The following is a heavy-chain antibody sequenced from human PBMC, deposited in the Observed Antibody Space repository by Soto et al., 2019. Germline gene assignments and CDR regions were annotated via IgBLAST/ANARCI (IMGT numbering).Heavy chain of an antibody. J-gene: IGHJ4*02. CDR2: ISSSSSYI. V-gene: IGHV3-21*01. CDR3: ARVAGKGGFDY. CDR1: GFTFSSYS. Sequence: EVQLVESGGGLVKPGGSLRLSCAASGFTFSSYSMNWVRQAPGKGLEWVSSISSSSSYIYYADSVKGRFTISRDNAQNSLYLQVNSLRAADTAVYYCARVAGKGGFDYWGQGTMVTVSS. D-gene: IGHD6-19*01.